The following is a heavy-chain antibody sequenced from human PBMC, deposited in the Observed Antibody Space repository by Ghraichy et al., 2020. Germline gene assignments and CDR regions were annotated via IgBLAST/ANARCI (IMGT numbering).Heavy chain of an antibody. CDR1: AFTFSNYA. V-gene: IGHV3-23*01. J-gene: IGHJ5*02. Sequence: GGSLRLSCGASAFTFSNYAMSWVRQAPGKGLEWVSGISGSGSRTYYADSVKGRFTISRDKSKNTLYLQMSSLRVEDTALYFCAKDSLYDTGDYGSPRFDTWSQGALLPVSS. CDR2: ISGSGSRT. D-gene: IGHD4-17*01. CDR3: AKDSLYDTGDYGSPRFDT.